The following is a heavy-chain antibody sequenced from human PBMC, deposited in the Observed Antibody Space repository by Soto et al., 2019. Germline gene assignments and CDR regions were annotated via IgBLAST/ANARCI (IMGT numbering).Heavy chain of an antibody. D-gene: IGHD3-16*01. CDR1: GFTFSSYS. Sequence: QVQLVESGGGVVQPGRSLRLSCAASGFTFSSYSIHWVRQAPGKGLEWVAVISYDGSNKYYGDPVKGRFTISRDDSKNTVYLQMNSLKAEDTAVYYSGLQGGGWIDPWGQGTLVTVSS. J-gene: IGHJ5*02. CDR2: ISYDGSNK. V-gene: IGHV3-30*03. CDR3: GLQGGGWIDP.